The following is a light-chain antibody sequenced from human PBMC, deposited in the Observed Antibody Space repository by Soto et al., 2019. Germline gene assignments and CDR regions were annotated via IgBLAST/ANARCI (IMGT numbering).Light chain of an antibody. CDR2: GAS. CDR1: QSVGSSY. J-gene: IGKJ2*01. Sequence: EIGLTQSPGTLSLSPGERATLSCRASQSVGSSYLAWYQQRPGQAPRLLIYGASSRATGIPDRFSGSGSGTDFTVTISRLEPEAFAVYYCQQDGSSPYNFVQGTKLEIK. CDR3: QQDGSSPYN. V-gene: IGKV3-20*01.